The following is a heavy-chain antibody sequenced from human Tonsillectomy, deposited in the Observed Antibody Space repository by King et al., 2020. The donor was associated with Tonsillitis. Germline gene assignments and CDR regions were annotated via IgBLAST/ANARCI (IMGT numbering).Heavy chain of an antibody. CDR2: IYPDDSDA. CDR1: GYSFTNYW. CDR3: GGHEKLGWFDGSGYDSFFDY. Sequence: VQLVESGAAVKKPGESLTISCTGSGYSFTNYWIGWVRQMPGKGLEWMGIIYPDDSDARYSPSFQGQVTFSADKSISTAYLQWSSLRASDTAMYYCGGHEKLGWFDGSGYDSFFDYGGRGPWITAS. J-gene: IGHJ4*02. D-gene: IGHD3-22*01. V-gene: IGHV5-51*01.